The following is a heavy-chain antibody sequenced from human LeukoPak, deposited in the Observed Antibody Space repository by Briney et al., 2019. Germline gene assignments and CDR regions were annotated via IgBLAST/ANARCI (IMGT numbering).Heavy chain of an antibody. V-gene: IGHV3-72*01. CDR1: GFKFSDHY. CDR2: SRNKASSYTT. D-gene: IGHD4-17*01. J-gene: IGHJ4*02. Sequence: GGSQRLSCAASGFKFSDHYIDWVRQAPGKGLEWVGRSRNKASSYTTEYAASVEGRFTISRDVSESSLYLQMNSLRTEDTTVYYCAKDLHGDYTLDYWGQGTLVTVSS. CDR3: AKDLHGDYTLDY.